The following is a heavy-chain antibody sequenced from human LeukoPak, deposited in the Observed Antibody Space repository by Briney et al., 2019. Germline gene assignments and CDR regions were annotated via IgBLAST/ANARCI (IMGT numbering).Heavy chain of an antibody. CDR3: ASFGGHPRLLWFGELPH. V-gene: IGHV1-24*01. D-gene: IGHD3-10*01. J-gene: IGHJ4*02. CDR2: FDPEDGET. Sequence: ASVKVSCKVSGYTLTELSMHWVRQAPGKGLEWMGGFDPEDGETIYARKFQGRVTMTRDTSTSTVYMELSSLRSEDTAVYYCASFGGHPRLLWFGELPHWGQGTLVTVSS. CDR1: GYTLTELS.